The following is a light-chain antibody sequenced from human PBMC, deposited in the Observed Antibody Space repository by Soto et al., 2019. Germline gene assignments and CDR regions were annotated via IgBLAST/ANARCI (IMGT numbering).Light chain of an antibody. CDR3: QQLYTLPFT. J-gene: IGKJ5*01. Sequence: DIQMSQSPSTLSASVGDRVTITCRASQSISSWLAWYQQKPGKAPKLLIYEASTLQSGVPSRFSGSGSGTEFTLTISGLLPEDFAAYHCQQLYTLPFTFGQGTRLEIK. CDR2: EAS. V-gene: IGKV1-5*01. CDR1: QSISSW.